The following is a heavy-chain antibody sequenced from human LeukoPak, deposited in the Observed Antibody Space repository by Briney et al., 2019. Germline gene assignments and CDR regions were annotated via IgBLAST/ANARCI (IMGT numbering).Heavy chain of an antibody. V-gene: IGHV1-2*02. Sequence: GALVKVSCKASGYTFTGYYMHWVRQAPGQGLEWMGWINPNSGGTNYAQKFQGRVTMTRDTSISTAYMELSRLRSDDTAVYYCARAPFLRLYYYDSSGYPNWFDPWGQGTLVTVSS. CDR2: INPNSGGT. J-gene: IGHJ5*02. CDR1: GYTFTGYY. CDR3: ARAPFLRLYYYDSSGYPNWFDP. D-gene: IGHD3-22*01.